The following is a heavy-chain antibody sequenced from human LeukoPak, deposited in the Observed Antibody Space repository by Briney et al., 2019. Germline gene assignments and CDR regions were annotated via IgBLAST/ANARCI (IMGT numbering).Heavy chain of an antibody. J-gene: IGHJ4*02. CDR1: GFAVSNNY. V-gene: IGHV3-66*01. D-gene: IGHD5-24*01. CDR2: IHSGGST. Sequence: GSLRLSCAASGFAVSNNYMSWVRQPPGKGLECVSVIHSGGSTNNADSVKGRFTISRDNSKNTVYLQMNSLRAEDTAVYYCAGSSNGYNYVVDYWGQGTVVTVSS. CDR3: AGSSNGYNYVVDY.